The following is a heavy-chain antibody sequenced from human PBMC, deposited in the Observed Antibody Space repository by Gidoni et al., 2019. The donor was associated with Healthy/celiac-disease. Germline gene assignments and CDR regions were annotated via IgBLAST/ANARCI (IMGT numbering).Heavy chain of an antibody. Sequence: GLEWMGWINPNSGGTNYAQNVQGCVTMTRDTSISTAYMELSRLRSDDTAVYYCARGGDSSGSYPAFFDYWGQGTLVTVSS. J-gene: IGHJ4*02. D-gene: IGHD3-22*01. CDR3: ARGGDSSGSYPAFFDY. CDR2: INPNSGGT. V-gene: IGHV1-2*04.